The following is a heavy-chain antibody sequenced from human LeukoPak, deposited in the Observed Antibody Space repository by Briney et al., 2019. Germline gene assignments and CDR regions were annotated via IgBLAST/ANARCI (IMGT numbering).Heavy chain of an antibody. CDR2: VHFSGNT. J-gene: IGHJ4*02. D-gene: IGHD2-21*02. CDR3: KSRAHEVVTASDF. Sequence: SETLSLTCTVSGYSITTSFWSWVRQSPGKAPEWIGYVHFSGNTNYNPSLKSRVTISVDNSKNQFSLKLTSVTAADTAVYYCKSRAHEVVTASDFWGQGTQVTVST. V-gene: IGHV4-59*12. CDR1: GYSITTSF.